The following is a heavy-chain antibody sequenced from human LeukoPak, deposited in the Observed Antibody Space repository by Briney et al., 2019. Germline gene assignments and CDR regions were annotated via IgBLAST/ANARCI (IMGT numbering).Heavy chain of an antibody. V-gene: IGHV3-21*01. CDR3: AKVIAGYWYFDL. D-gene: IGHD3-16*02. CDR2: ISSSSSYI. J-gene: IGHJ2*01. CDR1: GSTFSHAW. Sequence: GGSLRLSCAASGSTFSHAWMSWVRQAPGKGLEWVSSISSSSSYIYYADSVKGRFTISRDNAKNSLYLQMNSLRAEDTAVYYCAKVIAGYWYFDLWGRGTLVTVSS.